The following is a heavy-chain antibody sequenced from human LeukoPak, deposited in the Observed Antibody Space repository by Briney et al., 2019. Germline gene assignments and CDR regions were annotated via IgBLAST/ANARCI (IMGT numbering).Heavy chain of an antibody. J-gene: IGHJ5*02. V-gene: IGHV4-59*01. CDR1: GVSISSYY. CDR2: IYYSGST. Sequence: SETLSLTCTVSGVSISSYYWSWIRQPPGKGLECLGYIYYSGSTNYNPSLKSRVTISVDTSKNQFSLKLSSVTAADTAVYYCARAFRRVVVPAAIRLWFDPWGQGTLVTVSS. D-gene: IGHD2-2*01. CDR3: ARAFRRVVVPAAIRLWFDP.